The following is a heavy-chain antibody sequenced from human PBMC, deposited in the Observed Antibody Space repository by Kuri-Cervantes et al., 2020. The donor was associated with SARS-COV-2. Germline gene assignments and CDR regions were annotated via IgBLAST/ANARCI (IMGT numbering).Heavy chain of an antibody. CDR2: INPSGGST. J-gene: IGHJ6*02. D-gene: IGHD4-17*01. CDR3: ARVEEYGDSYYYYYGMDV. V-gene: IGHV1-46*01. CDR1: GYTFTSYY. Sequence: ASVKVSCKASGYTFTSYYMHWVRQAPGQGLEWMGIINPSGGSTSYAQKFQGRVTMTRDTSTSTVYMELSSLRSEDTAVYYCARVEEYGDSYYYYYGMDVWDQGTTVTVSS.